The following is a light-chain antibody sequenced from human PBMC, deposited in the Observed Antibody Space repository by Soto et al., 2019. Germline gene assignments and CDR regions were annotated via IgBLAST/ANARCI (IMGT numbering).Light chain of an antibody. CDR1: QGISTY. CDR2: AAD. V-gene: IGKV1-9*01. J-gene: IGKJ5*01. CDR3: HQLNSYPLT. Sequence: DIQLTQSPSSLSASVGDRVTITCRASQGISTYLAWYQQKPGRAPKLLVSAADTLQSGVPSRFSGSGSGTEFTLTINSLQPEDFATYYCHQLNSYPLTFGQGTRLEIK.